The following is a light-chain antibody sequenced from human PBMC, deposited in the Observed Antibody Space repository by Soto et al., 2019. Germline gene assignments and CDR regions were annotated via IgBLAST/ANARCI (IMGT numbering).Light chain of an antibody. CDR3: AAWDDSLTGVV. CDR1: SSNIGSNT. V-gene: IGLV1-44*01. Sequence: QSVLTQPPSASGTPGQRVTISCSGSSSNIGSNTVNWYQQLPGTAPKLLIYSNNQRPSGVPHRFSGSKSGTSASLAISGLQSEDEADYYCAAWDDSLTGVVFGGGTKLTVL. CDR2: SNN. J-gene: IGLJ2*01.